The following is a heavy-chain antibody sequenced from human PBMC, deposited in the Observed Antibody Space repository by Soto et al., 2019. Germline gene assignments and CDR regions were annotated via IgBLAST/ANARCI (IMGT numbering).Heavy chain of an antibody. CDR3: ARGRDGYSWDY. D-gene: IGHD4-4*01. J-gene: IGHJ4*02. CDR2: ISYSGST. CDR1: GASISSRTNY. Sequence: QLQLQESGPGLVKASETLSLTCTVSGASISSRTNYWGWIRQPPGKGLEWIGSISYSGSTHYNPSLMSRATISVDTSKNQFSLKMNSVTAADTAVYFCARGRDGYSWDYWGQGTLVTVSS. V-gene: IGHV4-39*01.